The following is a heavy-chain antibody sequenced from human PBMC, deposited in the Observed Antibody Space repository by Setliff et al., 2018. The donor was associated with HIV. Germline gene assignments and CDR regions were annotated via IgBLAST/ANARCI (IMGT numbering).Heavy chain of an antibody. Sequence: GESLKISCKGSGYSFSSSWIGWVRQMPGKGLEWMGVIYPGDSDSKYSPSFQDRVTFSVDKSVNTAYLQWSSLKASDTAIYYCARTLTGDSNWYFDLWGRGTLVTVSS. CDR2: IYPGDSDS. J-gene: IGHJ2*01. CDR3: ARTLTGDSNWYFDL. D-gene: IGHD7-27*01. CDR1: GYSFSSSW. V-gene: IGHV5-51*01.